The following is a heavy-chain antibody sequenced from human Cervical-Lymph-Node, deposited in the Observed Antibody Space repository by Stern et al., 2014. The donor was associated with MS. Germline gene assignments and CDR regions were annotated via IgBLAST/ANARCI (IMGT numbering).Heavy chain of an antibody. Sequence: QLVQSGAEVKKPGASVKVSCKASGYTFTSYAMHWLRQAPGQRLEWIGWINNGNGNTKYSQKFQGRVTITRDTSASTTYMDLSSLTSEDTAVYYCGRGYCSSTSCPNWFDPWGQGTLVTVSS. CDR1: GYTFTSYA. D-gene: IGHD2-2*01. CDR3: GRGYCSSTSCPNWFDP. V-gene: IGHV1-3*04. J-gene: IGHJ5*02. CDR2: INNGNGNT.